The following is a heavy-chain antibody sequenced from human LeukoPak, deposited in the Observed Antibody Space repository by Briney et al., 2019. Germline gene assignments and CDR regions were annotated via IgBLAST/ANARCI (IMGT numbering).Heavy chain of an antibody. Sequence: GGSLRLSCAASGFTFSSYSMNWVRQAPGKGLEWVSSISSSSSYIYYADSVKGRFTISRDNAKNSLYLQMNSLRADDTAVYYCAREGYCSSTSCYNAFDIWGQGTMVTVSS. J-gene: IGHJ3*02. D-gene: IGHD2-2*02. CDR1: GFTFSSYS. CDR2: ISSSSSYI. CDR3: AREGYCSSTSCYNAFDI. V-gene: IGHV3-21*01.